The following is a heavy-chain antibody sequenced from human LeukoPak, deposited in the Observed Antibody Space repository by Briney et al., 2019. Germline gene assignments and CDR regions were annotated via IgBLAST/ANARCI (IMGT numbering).Heavy chain of an antibody. V-gene: IGHV3-73*01. CDR1: GFTFSGSA. D-gene: IGHD5-24*01. J-gene: IGHJ1*01. CDR3: ARHNEMTH. CDR2: IRSKANSYAT. Sequence: GGSLKLSCAASGFTFSGSAMHWVRQASGKGLEWVGRIRSKANSYATAYAASVKGRFTISRDDSKNTAYLQMNSLKTEDTAVYYCARHNEMTHWGQGTLVTVSS.